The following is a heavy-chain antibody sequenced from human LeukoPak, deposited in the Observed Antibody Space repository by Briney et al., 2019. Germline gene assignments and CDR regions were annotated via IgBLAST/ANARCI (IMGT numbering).Heavy chain of an antibody. D-gene: IGHD3-9*01. J-gene: IGHJ6*02. CDR2: FDPEDGET. CDR3: ATNLVIWNRPYGMDV. CDR1: GYALTELS. V-gene: IGHV1-24*01. Sequence: ASVKVSCKVSGYALTELSMHWVRQAPGKGLGWMGGFDPEDGETIYAQKFQGRVTMTEDTSTDTVYMELSSLRSEDTAVYYCATNLVIWNRPYGMDVWGQGTTVTVSS.